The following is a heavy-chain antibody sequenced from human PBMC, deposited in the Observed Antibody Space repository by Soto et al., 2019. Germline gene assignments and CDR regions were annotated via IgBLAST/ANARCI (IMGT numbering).Heavy chain of an antibody. V-gene: IGHV4-59*08. D-gene: IGHD3-10*01. CDR2: IHYSGST. J-gene: IGHJ4*02. CDR3: ARHRFGLDC. CDR1: GGSISIYY. Sequence: QVQLQESGPGLVKPSETLSLTCTVSGGSISIYYWSWIRQPPGKGLEYIGYIHYSGSTNYNPSLKSRVTISLDTSKNQFSLTLSSVAAADTAVYYCARHRFGLDCWGQGTLVTVSS.